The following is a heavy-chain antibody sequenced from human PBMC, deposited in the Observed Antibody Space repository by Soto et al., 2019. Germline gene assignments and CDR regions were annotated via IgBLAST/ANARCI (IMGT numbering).Heavy chain of an antibody. CDR1: GASITSDDYY. Sequence: SETLSLTCTVSGASITSDDYYWGWIRQHPGKGLEYIAYIYHRVITYYNPSLQSRVTISLDTSKNQFSLNLTSVTAADKAVYYCVRVKRDEAMGHFDYLGKGSLGTVS. CDR3: VRVKRDEAMGHFDY. J-gene: IGHJ4*02. V-gene: IGHV4-30-4*02. CDR2: IYHRVIT.